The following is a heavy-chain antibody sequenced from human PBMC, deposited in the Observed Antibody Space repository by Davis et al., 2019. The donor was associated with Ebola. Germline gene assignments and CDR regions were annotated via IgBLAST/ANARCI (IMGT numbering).Heavy chain of an antibody. CDR1: GFTFSSYS. D-gene: IGHD2-15*01. J-gene: IGHJ4*02. CDR2: ISSSSSYI. CDR3: AKARGDRGYCSGGSCFPFDY. V-gene: IGHV3-21*01. Sequence: GESLKISCAASGFTFSSYSMNWVRQAPGKGLEWVSSISSSSSYIYYADSVKGRFTISRDNAKNSLYLQMNSLRAEDTAVYYCAKARGDRGYCSGGSCFPFDYWGQGTLVTVSS.